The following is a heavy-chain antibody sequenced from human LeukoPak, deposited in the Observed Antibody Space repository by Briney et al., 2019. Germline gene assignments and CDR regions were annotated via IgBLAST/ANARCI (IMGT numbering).Heavy chain of an antibody. V-gene: IGHV1-2*02. Sequence: GASVKVSCKASGYTFTGDYMHWVRQAPGQGLEWMGWINPNSGGTNYAQKFQGRVTMTRDTSISTAYMELSRLRSDDTAVYYCARSQAAAGTAYPYYFDYWGQGTLVTVSS. CDR2: INPNSGGT. CDR3: ARSQAAAGTAYPYYFDY. J-gene: IGHJ4*02. D-gene: IGHD6-13*01. CDR1: GYTFTGDY.